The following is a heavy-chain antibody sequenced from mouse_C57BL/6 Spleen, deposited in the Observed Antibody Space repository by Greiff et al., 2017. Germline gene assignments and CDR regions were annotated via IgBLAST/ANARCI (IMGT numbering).Heavy chain of an antibody. Sequence: QVQLQQSGAELVRPGTSVKVSCKASGYAFTNYLIEWVKQRPGQGLEWIGVINPGSGGTNYNEKFKGKATLTADKSSSTAYMQLSSLTSEDSAVYFCAHVRAESAMDYWGQGTSVTVSS. CDR3: AHVRAESAMDY. CDR1: GYAFTNYL. V-gene: IGHV1-54*01. CDR2: INPGSGGT. J-gene: IGHJ4*01.